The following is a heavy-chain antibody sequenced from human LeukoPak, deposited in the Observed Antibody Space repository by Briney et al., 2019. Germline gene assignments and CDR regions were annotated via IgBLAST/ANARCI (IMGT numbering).Heavy chain of an antibody. CDR2: ISSSGSDK. CDR1: GFPFSDQV. CDR3: ARRTSYAFAN. V-gene: IGHV3-48*03. J-gene: IGHJ3*02. Sequence: GGSLRLSCSASGFPFSDQVMNGVRQAPGRGLEWVSYISSSGSDKYYPDSVKGRFAISRDNAKNSLYLQMNSLRAEDTAVYYCARRTSYAFANWGQGAKVTVSS.